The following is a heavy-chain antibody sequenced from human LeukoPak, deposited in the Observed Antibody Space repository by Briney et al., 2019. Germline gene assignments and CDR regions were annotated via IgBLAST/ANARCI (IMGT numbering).Heavy chain of an antibody. CDR1: GVTLSNYV. Sequence: GGCLRVSCADSGVTLSNYVMTWGRQAPGKGLEWVAGISDTGGRTNYADSVKGRFTISTDNPKNTLYLQMNSLRAEDTAVYFCAKRGVVIRVILVGFHKEAYYFDSWGQGALVTVSS. CDR3: AKRGVVIRVILVGFHKEAYYFDS. J-gene: IGHJ4*02. CDR2: ISDTGGRT. V-gene: IGHV3-23*01. D-gene: IGHD3-22*01.